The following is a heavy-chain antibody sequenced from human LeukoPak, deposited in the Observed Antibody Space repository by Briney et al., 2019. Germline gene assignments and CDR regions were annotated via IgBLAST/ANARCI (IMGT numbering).Heavy chain of an antibody. CDR3: ARENKGTVHDSTAAFHY. V-gene: IGHV3-33*01. D-gene: IGHD1-7*01. CDR1: GFTFSSYG. J-gene: IGHJ4*02. Sequence: GGSLRLSCAASGFTFSSYGMHWVRQAPGKGLEWVAVIWYDGSNKYYADSVKGRFTISRDNSKSTLCLQMNSLRAEDTAVYYCARENKGTVHDSTAAFHYWGQGTLVTVSS. CDR2: IWYDGSNK.